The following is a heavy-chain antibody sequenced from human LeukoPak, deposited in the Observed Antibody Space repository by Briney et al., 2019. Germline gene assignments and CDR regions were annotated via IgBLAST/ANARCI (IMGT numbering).Heavy chain of an antibody. Sequence: GGSLRLSCAASGFTFSSYWMSWVRQAPGKGLEWVANIKQDGSEKYYVDSVKGRFTISRDNAKNSLYLQMNSLRAEDTAVYYCARFILTGYYTRFDPWGQGTLVTVSS. CDR1: GFTFSSYW. D-gene: IGHD3-9*01. CDR3: ARFILTGYYTRFDP. CDR2: IKQDGSEK. V-gene: IGHV3-7*01. J-gene: IGHJ5*02.